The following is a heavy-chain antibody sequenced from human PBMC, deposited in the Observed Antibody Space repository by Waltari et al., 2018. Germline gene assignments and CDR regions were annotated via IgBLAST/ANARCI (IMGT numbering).Heavy chain of an antibody. CDR1: GFKFDVFA. J-gene: IGHJ1*01. CDR2: IAWNSRSI. CDR3: VKDVQYSRSGGFFEF. Sequence: EVPLVESGGGLVQPGMSLRLSCVASGFKFDVFAMHWVRHAAGEGLGWVAGIAWNSRSIDYADSVKGRFTNSRDNAKNSLYLQMDSLRLEDTAFYYCVKDVQYSRSGGFFEFWGPGTQVTVSS. V-gene: IGHV3-9*01. D-gene: IGHD2-21*01.